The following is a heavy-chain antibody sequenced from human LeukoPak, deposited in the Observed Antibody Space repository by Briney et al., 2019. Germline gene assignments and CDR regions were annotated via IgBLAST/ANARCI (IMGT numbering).Heavy chain of an antibody. D-gene: IGHD3-10*02. V-gene: IGHV4-34*01. J-gene: IGHJ4*02. CDR1: GGSFSGYY. CDR2: INHSGST. CDR3: ASGELGSGSYYWFDY. Sequence: PSETLSLTCAVYGGSFSGYYWSWIRQPPGKGLEWIGEINHSGSTNYNPSLKSRVTISVGTSKNQFSLKLSSVTAADTAVYYCASGELGSGSYYWFDYWGQETLVTVSS.